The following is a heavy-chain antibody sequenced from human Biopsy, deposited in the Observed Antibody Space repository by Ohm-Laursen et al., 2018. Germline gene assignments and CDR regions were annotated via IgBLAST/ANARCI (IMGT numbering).Heavy chain of an antibody. CDR1: GGSFTGHY. J-gene: IGHJ4*02. CDR3: AGGSNDFGGLYFPR. CDR2: ISYTGYT. Sequence: GTLSLTCPVSGGSFTGHYWSWIRQPPGEGLEWIGHISYTGYTSYNASLKSRVTISVDTSRNHFSLRLSSLTAADTAVYYCAGGSNDFGGLYFPRWGQGTLLTVSS. D-gene: IGHD4-23*01. V-gene: IGHV4-59*11.